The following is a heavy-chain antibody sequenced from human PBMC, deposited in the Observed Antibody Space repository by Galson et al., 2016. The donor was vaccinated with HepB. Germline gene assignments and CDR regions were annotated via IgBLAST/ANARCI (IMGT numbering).Heavy chain of an antibody. CDR2: IYSGGST. D-gene: IGHD5-24*01. CDR3: ARDPMATRYYYYGRDV. J-gene: IGHJ6*02. V-gene: IGHV3-53*01. CDR1: GFTVSNNY. Sequence: SLRLSCAASGFTVSNNYMSWVRQAPGKGLEWVSVIYSGGSTYYADSVKGRFTISRDNSKNTLYLQMNSLRAEDTAVYYCARDPMATRYYYYGRDVWGQGTTVTVSS.